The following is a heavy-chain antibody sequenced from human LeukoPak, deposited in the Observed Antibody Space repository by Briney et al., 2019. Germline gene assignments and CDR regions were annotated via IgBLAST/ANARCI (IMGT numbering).Heavy chain of an antibody. CDR3: AKSRAPTADPDAFDI. V-gene: IGHV3-30*02. CDR2: IRYGENKE. Sequence: GGSRRLSCAGSGFPFSNYGVHWVRQAPGKGLEWVALIRYGENKEYYADSVKGRFTISRDNSKNSLYLQMNSLRPEDTAIYYCAKSRAPTADPDAFDIWGQGTMVTVSS. CDR1: GFPFSNYG. J-gene: IGHJ3*02.